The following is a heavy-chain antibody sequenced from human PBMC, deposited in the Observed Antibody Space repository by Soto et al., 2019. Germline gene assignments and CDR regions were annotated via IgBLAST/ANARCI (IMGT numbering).Heavy chain of an antibody. V-gene: IGHV1-18*04. J-gene: IGHJ6*02. D-gene: IGHD2-8*02. CDR1: GYTFTSYG. CDR3: ANWWLHPSGYYYYGMDV. CDR2: ISAYNGNT. Sequence: ASVKVSCKASGYTFTSYGISWVRQAPGQGLEWMGWISAYNGNTNYAQKFQGRVTMTTDTSTSTAYMELRSLRSDDTAVYYCANWWLHPSGYYYYGMDVWGQGTTVTVSS.